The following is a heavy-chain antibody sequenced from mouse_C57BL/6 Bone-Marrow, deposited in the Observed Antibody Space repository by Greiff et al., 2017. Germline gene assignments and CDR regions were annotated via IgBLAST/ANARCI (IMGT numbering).Heavy chain of an antibody. CDR3: ARREGITTVVAHWYFDV. Sequence: VQLQQSGAELVRPGTSVKVSCKASGYAFTNYLIEWVKQRPGQGLEWIGVINPGSGGTNYNEKFKGKATLTADKSSSTAYMQLSSLTSEDSAVYFCARREGITTVVAHWYFDVWGTGTTVTVSS. J-gene: IGHJ1*03. V-gene: IGHV1-54*01. CDR1: GYAFTNYL. CDR2: INPGSGGT. D-gene: IGHD1-1*01.